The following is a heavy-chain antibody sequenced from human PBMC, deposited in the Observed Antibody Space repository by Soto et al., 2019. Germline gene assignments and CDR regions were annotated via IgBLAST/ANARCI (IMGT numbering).Heavy chain of an antibody. CDR3: AGELVTGY. V-gene: IGHV3-74*01. D-gene: IGHD6-13*01. J-gene: IGHJ4*02. CDR2: IDSDGSMT. CDR1: GFTFSTYW. Sequence: GGSLSLSCSAAGFTFSTYWMHWVRQTPGKGLVWVSHIDSDGSMTTYADSVKGRFSISRDNAKNTVSLQMDSLRAEDTAVYYCAGELVTGYWGQGT.